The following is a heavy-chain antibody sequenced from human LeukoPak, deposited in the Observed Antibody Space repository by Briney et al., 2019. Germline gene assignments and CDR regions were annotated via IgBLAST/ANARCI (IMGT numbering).Heavy chain of an antibody. D-gene: IGHD3-22*01. CDR2: IYTSGST. V-gene: IGHV4-4*07. CDR1: GGSISSYY. CDR3: ARGLGSYYDSSGYYYYGMDV. J-gene: IGHJ6*02. Sequence: SETLSLTCTVSGGSISSYYWSWIRQPAGKGLEWIGRIYTSGSTNYNPSLKSRVTMSVDTSKNQFSLKLSSVTAADTAVYYCARGLGSYYDSSGYYYYGMDVWGQGTTVTVSS.